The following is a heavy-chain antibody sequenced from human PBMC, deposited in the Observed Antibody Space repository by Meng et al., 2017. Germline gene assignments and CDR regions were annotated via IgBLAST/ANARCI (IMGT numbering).Heavy chain of an antibody. CDR2: IYHGGNT. V-gene: IGHV4/OR15-8*02. CDR1: GGSISSVDW. CDR3: ASWIYSCGWQ. Sequence: VEVEVPGPRLVKLSGALSLSCFVSGGSISSVDWWGRVRQPPGKGLECIGEIYHGGNTNYNPSIKSRVSISIDKSQNQFSLKLSSVTAADTAVYYCASWIYSCGWQWGQGTLVTVSS. D-gene: IGHD6-19*01. J-gene: IGHJ4*02.